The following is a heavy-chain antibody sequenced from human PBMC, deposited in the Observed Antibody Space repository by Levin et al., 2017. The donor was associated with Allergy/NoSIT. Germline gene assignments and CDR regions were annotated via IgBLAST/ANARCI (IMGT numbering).Heavy chain of an antibody. Sequence: SETLSLTCAVYGGSFSGYYWSWIRQPPGKGLEWIGEINHSGSTNYNPSLKSRVTTSVDTSKNQFSLKLSAVTAADTAVYYCARRGYRIGYWGQGTLVTVSS. CDR1: GGSFSGYY. D-gene: IGHD6-13*01. CDR3: ARRGYRIGY. CDR2: INHSGST. J-gene: IGHJ4*02. V-gene: IGHV4-34*01.